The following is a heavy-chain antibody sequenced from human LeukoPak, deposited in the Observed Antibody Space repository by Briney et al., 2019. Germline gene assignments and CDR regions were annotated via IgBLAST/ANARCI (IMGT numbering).Heavy chain of an antibody. J-gene: IGHJ5*02. D-gene: IGHD2-2*01. CDR1: GFTFDDYA. CDR2: ISWNRGSI. V-gene: IGHV3-9*03. Sequence: GGSLRLSCAASGFTFDDYAMHWVRQAPGKGLEWVAGISWNRGSIGYEDSVKGRFTISRDNAKNSLYLQMNSLRAEDMALYYCAKGSKVVPAGGWFAPWGQGTLVTVSS. CDR3: AKGSKVVPAGGWFAP.